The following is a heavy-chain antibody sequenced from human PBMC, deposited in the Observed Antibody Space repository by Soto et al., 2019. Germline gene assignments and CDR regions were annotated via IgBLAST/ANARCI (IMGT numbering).Heavy chain of an antibody. D-gene: IGHD3-3*01. V-gene: IGHV3-30*18. CDR3: AKDYYDFWNLHYYGMDV. CDR1: GFTCSSYG. J-gene: IGHJ6*02. CDR2: ISYDGSNK. Sequence: GGSLRLSCAASGFTCSSYGMHWVRQAPGKGLEWVAVISYDGSNKYYADSVKGRFTISRDNSKNTLYLQMNSLRAEDTAVYYCAKDYYDFWNLHYYGMDVWGQGTTVTVSS.